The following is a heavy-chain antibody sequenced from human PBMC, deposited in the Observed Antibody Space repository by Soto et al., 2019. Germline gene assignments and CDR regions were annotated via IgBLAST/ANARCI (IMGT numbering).Heavy chain of an antibody. CDR3: ERDNGFGESDV. CDR2: ISAYNGNT. D-gene: IGHD3-10*01. Sequence: QVQLVQSGAEVKKPGASVKVSCKASGYSFTSYGISWVRQAPGQGLEWMGWISAYNGNTNYAQKLQGRVTMTTDTSTSRVYMELRSVRSDDTAVYYCERDNGFGESDVWGQGTTVTVSS. J-gene: IGHJ6*02. V-gene: IGHV1-18*01. CDR1: GYSFTSYG.